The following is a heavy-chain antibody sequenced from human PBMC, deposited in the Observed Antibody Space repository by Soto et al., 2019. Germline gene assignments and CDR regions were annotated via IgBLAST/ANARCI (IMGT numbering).Heavy chain of an antibody. D-gene: IGHD5-18*01. V-gene: IGHV6-1*01. CDR1: GEQLSHHLAA. J-gene: IGHJ6*02. Sequence: PWQTLSLTCSISGEQLSHHLAALDSTNPSETPGVEWLGRTYYRSKRYNDYAVSVKSRKTINPDTSKNQFSLQLNSVTPEDTAVYYCARVAYSSYYYGMDVWGQGTTVTVSS. CDR2: TYYRSKRYN. CDR3: ARVAYSSYYYGMDV.